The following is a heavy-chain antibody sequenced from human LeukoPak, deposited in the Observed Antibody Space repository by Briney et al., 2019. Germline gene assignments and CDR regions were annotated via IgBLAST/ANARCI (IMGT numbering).Heavy chain of an antibody. CDR2: INAGNGNT. V-gene: IGHV1-3*01. CDR1: GYTFTSYA. CDR3: ARRNEYSGSWHARAYYYYGMDV. D-gene: IGHD6-13*01. Sequence: ASVKVSCKASGYTFTSYAMHWVRQAPGQRLEWMGWINAGNGNTKYSQKFQGRVTIMRDTSATTAYMELSGLRSEDTAVYYCARRNEYSGSWHARAYYYYGMDVWGQGTTVTVSS. J-gene: IGHJ6*02.